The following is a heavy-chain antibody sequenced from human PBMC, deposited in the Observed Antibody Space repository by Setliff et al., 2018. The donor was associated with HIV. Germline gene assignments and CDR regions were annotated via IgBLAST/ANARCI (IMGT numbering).Heavy chain of an antibody. D-gene: IGHD3-22*01. Sequence: SETLSLTCAVYGGSFSGYDWSWIRQPPGKGLEWIGELNHSGSTNYNPSLKSRVTISVDTSKNQFSLKLYSVTAADTSVYYCARGLSFYDPGGFDYWGQGTLVTVSS. CDR3: ARGLSFYDPGGFDY. CDR1: GGSFSGYD. CDR2: LNHSGST. V-gene: IGHV4-34*01. J-gene: IGHJ4*02.